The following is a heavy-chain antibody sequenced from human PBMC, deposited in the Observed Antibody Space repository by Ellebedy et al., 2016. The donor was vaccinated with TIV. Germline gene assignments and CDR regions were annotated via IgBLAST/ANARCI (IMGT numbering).Heavy chain of an antibody. CDR1: GYTFTNYY. V-gene: IGHV1-46*01. J-gene: IGHJ4*02. Sequence: AASVKVSCKASGYTFTNYYMHWVRQAPGQGLEWMGIIDPSGSTTNYAQNFQGRVTMTRDTSTSTFYMELSSLTSDDTAVYYCARDRRSGMSGDYWGQGTLVTVSS. D-gene: IGHD1-26*01. CDR2: IDPSGSTT. CDR3: ARDRRSGMSGDY.